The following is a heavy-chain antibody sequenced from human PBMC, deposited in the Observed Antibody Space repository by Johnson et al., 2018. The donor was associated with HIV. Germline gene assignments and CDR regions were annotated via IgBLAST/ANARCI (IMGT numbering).Heavy chain of an antibody. CDR2: INQDGTGK. CDR3: AKDHAAAEGSEGAFDI. V-gene: IGHV3-7*05. CDR1: GFSFSSSY. Sequence: MLLVESGGGVVRPGGSLRLSCAASGFSFSSSYMTWVRQAPGKGLEWVATINQDGTGKNYVDSVKGRFSISRDSTKNSLYLQMNSLRAEDTALYYCAKDHAAAEGSEGAFDIWGQGTMVTVSS. D-gene: IGHD6-13*01. J-gene: IGHJ3*02.